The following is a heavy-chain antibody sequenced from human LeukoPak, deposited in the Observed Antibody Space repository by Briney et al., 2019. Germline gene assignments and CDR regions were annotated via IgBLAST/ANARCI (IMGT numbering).Heavy chain of an antibody. D-gene: IGHD3-3*01. V-gene: IGHV1-8*02. CDR1: GYTFTSYG. CDR3: ARENVNRGSGGGYDYFGRDV. CDR2: MNPYSGIT. Sequence: ASVKVSCKASGYTFTSYGISWVRQAPGQGLEWMGWMNPYSGITGYTQKFQGRVTMTRDTSISTAYMELSSLTSDDKAAYFCARENVNRGSGGGYDYFGRDVWGQGTAVTVSS. J-gene: IGHJ6*02.